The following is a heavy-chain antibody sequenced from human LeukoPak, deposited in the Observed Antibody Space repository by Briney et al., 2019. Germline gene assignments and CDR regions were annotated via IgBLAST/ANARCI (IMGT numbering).Heavy chain of an antibody. CDR1: GFTFSSYS. J-gene: IGHJ4*02. CDR3: ARVSAAGPNDY. V-gene: IGHV3-48*04. Sequence: PGGSLRLSCAASGFTFSSYSMNWVRQAPGKGLEWVSYISSSGSTIYYADSVKGRFTISRDNAKNSLYLQMNSLRAEDTAVYYCARVSAAGPNDYWGQGTLVTVSS. CDR2: ISSSGSTI. D-gene: IGHD6-13*01.